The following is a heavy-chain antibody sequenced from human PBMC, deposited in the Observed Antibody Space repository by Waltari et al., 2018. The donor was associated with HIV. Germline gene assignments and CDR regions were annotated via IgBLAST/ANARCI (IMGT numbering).Heavy chain of an antibody. Sequence: QVQLQESGPGLVKPSETLSLTCAVSGYSISSGYYWGWIRQPPGKGLEWIGSIYHSGRNYYKPTRKSRGTISVDTSKNQCALKLSSVTDADTAVYYCARVYGYSGSYPGAPDDYWGQGTLVTVSS. V-gene: IGHV4-38-2*01. CDR1: GYSISSGYY. CDR3: ARVYGYSGSYPGAPDDY. D-gene: IGHD1-26*01. CDR2: IYHSGRN. J-gene: IGHJ4*02.